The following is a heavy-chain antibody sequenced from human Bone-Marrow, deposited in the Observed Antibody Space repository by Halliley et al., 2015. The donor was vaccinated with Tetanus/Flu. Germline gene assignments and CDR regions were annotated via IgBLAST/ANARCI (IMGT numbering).Heavy chain of an antibody. V-gene: IGHV4-59*12. CDR3: ARDQSTATESRWVDP. Sequence: TLSLTCTVFGGSISSYYWTWIRQPPGKGLEWIGYIHHSGTTQYNPSLKSRVTISMDTSKKQFSLRLRSVTAADTAVYYCARDQSTATESRWVDPWGHGTLVTVSS. CDR1: GGSISSYY. CDR2: IHHSGTT. J-gene: IGHJ5*02. D-gene: IGHD2-2*01.